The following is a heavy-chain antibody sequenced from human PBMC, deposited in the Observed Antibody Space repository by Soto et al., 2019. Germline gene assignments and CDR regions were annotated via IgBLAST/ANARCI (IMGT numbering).Heavy chain of an antibody. CDR3: TRNRRDYYYGMDV. Sequence: PGGSLRLSCAASGFTFSNAWMNWVRQAPGKGLEWVGRIKSKTDGGTTDYAAPVKGIFTISRDDSKNTLYLQMNSLKTEDTAVYYCTRNRRDYYYGMDVWGQGTTVTVSS. V-gene: IGHV3-15*07. CDR2: IKSKTDGGTT. D-gene: IGHD4-4*01. J-gene: IGHJ6*02. CDR1: GFTFSNAW.